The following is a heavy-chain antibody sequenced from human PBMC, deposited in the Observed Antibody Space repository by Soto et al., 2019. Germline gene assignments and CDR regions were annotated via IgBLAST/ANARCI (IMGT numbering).Heavy chain of an antibody. V-gene: IGHV4-39*01. Sequence: QLQLQESGPGLVKPSETLSLTCTVSGGSIDSPDYYWGWIRLPPGKGLQWVATISYSGRPYYNPSLKARVTISVDTSRNQFSLQMTSVTATDTAVYYCAPRADEKHLDYWGRGTLVTVSS. J-gene: IGHJ4*02. CDR2: ISYSGRP. CDR1: GGSIDSPDYY. CDR3: APRADEKHLDY.